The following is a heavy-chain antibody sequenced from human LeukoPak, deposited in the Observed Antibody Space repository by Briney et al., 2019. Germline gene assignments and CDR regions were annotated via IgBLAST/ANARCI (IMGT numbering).Heavy chain of an antibody. Sequence: SETLSLTCTVSGGSISSYYWSWIRQPPGKGLEWIGYIYNSGSTNYNPSLKSRVIISVDTSKNQLSLKLSSVTAADTAVYYCARAYSSSWYYWYFDLWGRGTLVTVSS. D-gene: IGHD6-13*01. CDR2: IYNSGST. V-gene: IGHV4-59*01. J-gene: IGHJ2*01. CDR3: ARAYSSSWYYWYFDL. CDR1: GGSISSYY.